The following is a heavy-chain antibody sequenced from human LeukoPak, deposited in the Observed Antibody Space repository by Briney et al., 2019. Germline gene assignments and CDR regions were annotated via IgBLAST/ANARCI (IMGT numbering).Heavy chain of an antibody. D-gene: IGHD3-22*01. Sequence: ASVKVSCKASGYTFTGYYMHWVRQAPGQGLEWMGWINPNSGGTNYAQKFQGRVTMTRDTSISTAYMELSRLRSDDTAVYYCASRPYYDSSGYFDYWGQGTLVTVSS. CDR3: ASRPYYDSSGYFDY. CDR1: GYTFTGYY. CDR2: INPNSGGT. V-gene: IGHV1-2*02. J-gene: IGHJ4*02.